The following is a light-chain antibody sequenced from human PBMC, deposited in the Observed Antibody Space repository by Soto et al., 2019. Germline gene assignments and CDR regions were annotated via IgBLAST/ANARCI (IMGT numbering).Light chain of an antibody. CDR3: QQYGSSPRGT. Sequence: EIVLTQSPGTLSLSPGERATLSCRASQSVSSSSLAWYQQKPGQAPRLVIYGASSRATGIPDRISGSGSGTDFPLTISRLEPEDFAVYYCQQYGSSPRGTFGQGTKVEI. V-gene: IGKV3-20*01. CDR2: GAS. J-gene: IGKJ1*01. CDR1: QSVSSSS.